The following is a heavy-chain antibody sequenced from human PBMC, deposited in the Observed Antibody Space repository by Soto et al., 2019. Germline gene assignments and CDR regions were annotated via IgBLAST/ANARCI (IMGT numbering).Heavy chain of an antibody. Sequence: QVQLVQSGAEVKKPGASVKVSCKASGYTFTSYDINWVREATGQGLEWMGWMNPNSGNTGYAQKFQGRATMTRNTPISTAYTELTSLRSEHKAVYYCARERTGTTSMDVWGQGTTVTVSS. D-gene: IGHD1-1*01. V-gene: IGHV1-8*01. CDR1: GYTFTSYD. CDR2: MNPNSGNT. J-gene: IGHJ6*02. CDR3: ARERTGTTSMDV.